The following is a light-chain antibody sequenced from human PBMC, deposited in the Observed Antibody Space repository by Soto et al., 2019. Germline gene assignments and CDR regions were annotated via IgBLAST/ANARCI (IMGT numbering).Light chain of an antibody. CDR3: CSYAGSYSFV. J-gene: IGLJ1*01. CDR2: DVS. V-gene: IGLV2-11*01. Sequence: SLLAQPRSVAVSPGPSLTISCTGTSGHVGGYNYVSWYQQHPGKAPKPMIYDVSKRPSGVPDRFSGSKSGNTASLTISGLQAEDEADYYCCSYAGSYSFVFGTGAKVTDL. CDR1: SGHVGGYNY.